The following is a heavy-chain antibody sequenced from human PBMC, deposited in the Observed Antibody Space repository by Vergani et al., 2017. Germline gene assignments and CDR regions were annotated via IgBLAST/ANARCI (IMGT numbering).Heavy chain of an antibody. Sequence: QVQLVESGGGVVQPGRSLRLSCAASGFTFSSYGMHWVRQAPGKGLEWVAVIWYDGSNKYYADSVKGRFTISRDNSKNTLYLQMNSLRAEDTAVYYCARDAYYDFWSGYYTYYYGMDVWGQGTTVTVSS. J-gene: IGHJ6*02. CDR2: IWYDGSNK. V-gene: IGHV3-33*01. D-gene: IGHD3-3*01. CDR1: GFTFSSYG. CDR3: ARDAYYDFWSGYYTYYYGMDV.